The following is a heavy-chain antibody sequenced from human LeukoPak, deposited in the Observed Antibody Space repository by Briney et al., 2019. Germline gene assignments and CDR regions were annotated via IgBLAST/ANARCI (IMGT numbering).Heavy chain of an antibody. V-gene: IGHV3-21*01. J-gene: IGHJ3*02. Sequence: GGSLRLTCAASGFTFSSYSMNWVRQAPGKGLEWVSSISSSSSYIYYADSVKGRFTISRDNAKNSLYLQMNSLRAEDTAVYYCARRLPGGAFGIWGQGTMVTVSS. CDR1: GFTFSSYS. CDR2: ISSSSSYI. CDR3: ARRLPGGAFGI. D-gene: IGHD4-11*01.